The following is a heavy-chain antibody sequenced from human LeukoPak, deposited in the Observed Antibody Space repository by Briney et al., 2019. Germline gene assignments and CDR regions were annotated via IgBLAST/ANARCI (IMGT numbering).Heavy chain of an antibody. V-gene: IGHV3-33*01. D-gene: IGHD2-2*01. CDR3: ARDECSTTSCYGY. Sequence: GGSLRLSCAASGFIFSDYGMHWVPQAPGKGLVWVAVIWYDGSKEYYADSVKGRFTISRDSSKNTVYLQMNSLRGEDTAVYYCARDECSTTSCYGYWGQGTLVTVSS. J-gene: IGHJ4*02. CDR1: GFIFSDYG. CDR2: IWYDGSKE.